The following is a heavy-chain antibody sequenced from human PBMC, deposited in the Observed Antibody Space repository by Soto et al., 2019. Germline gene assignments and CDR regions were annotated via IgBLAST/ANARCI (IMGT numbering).Heavy chain of an antibody. CDR3: ARRIATAGLYDY. V-gene: IGHV3-74*01. D-gene: IGHD6-13*01. CDR1: GFTFSDYW. Sequence: EVQLVESGGGLVQPGGSLRLSCAASGFTFSDYWMHWVRQVPGKGLVCVSRVNGDGSITHYADSVEGRFTISRDNAKNTLFLHMTSLRAEDTAVYYCARRIATAGLYDYWGQGTLVTVSS. J-gene: IGHJ4*02. CDR2: VNGDGSIT.